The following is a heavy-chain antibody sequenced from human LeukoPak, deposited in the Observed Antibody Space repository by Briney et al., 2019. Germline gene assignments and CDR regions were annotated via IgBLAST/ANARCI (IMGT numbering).Heavy chain of an antibody. Sequence: KTSETLSPTCTVSGGSISSYYWSWIRQPPGKGLEWIGYIYYSGSTNYNPSLKSRVTISVDTSKNQFSLKLSSVTAADTAVYYCARLPTRDSSGWYYFDYWGQGTLVTVSS. J-gene: IGHJ4*02. V-gene: IGHV4-59*08. D-gene: IGHD6-19*01. CDR2: IYYSGST. CDR1: GGSISSYY. CDR3: ARLPTRDSSGWYYFDY.